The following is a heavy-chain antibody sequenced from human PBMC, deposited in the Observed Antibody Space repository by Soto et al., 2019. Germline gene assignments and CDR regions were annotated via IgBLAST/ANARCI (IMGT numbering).Heavy chain of an antibody. CDR3: ARAAYCGGDCYSDYFDY. V-gene: IGHV4-31*03. CDR1: GGSISSGGYY. D-gene: IGHD2-21*02. Sequence: SETLSLTCTVSGGSISSGGYYWSWIRQHPGKGLEWIGYIYYSGSTYYNPSLKSRVTISVDTSKNQFSLKLSSVTAADTAVYYCARAAYCGGDCYSDYFDYWGQGTLVTVSS. J-gene: IGHJ4*02. CDR2: IYYSGST.